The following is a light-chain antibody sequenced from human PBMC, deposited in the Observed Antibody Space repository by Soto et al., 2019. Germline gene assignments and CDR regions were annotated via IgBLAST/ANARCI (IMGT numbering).Light chain of an antibody. V-gene: IGKV3-15*01. J-gene: IGKJ1*01. CDR3: QQTLSFPPT. CDR1: QSVSNN. CDR2: GAS. Sequence: EIVMTQSPATLSVSPGERATLSCRASQSVSNNLAWYQQKPGQAPRLLIYGASTRATGIPARFSGSGSGTEFTLTISSLQSEDFATYYCQQTLSFPPTFGQGTKV.